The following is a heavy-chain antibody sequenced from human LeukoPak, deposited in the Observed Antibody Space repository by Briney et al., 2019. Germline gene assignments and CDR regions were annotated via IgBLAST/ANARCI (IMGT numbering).Heavy chain of an antibody. CDR1: GGTFSSYA. D-gene: IGHD1-26*01. CDR3: AQGSGSYSFDY. Sequence: SVKVSCKASGGTFSSYAISWVRQAPGQGLEWMGRIIPILGTANYAQKFQGRVTITADESTSTAYMELSSLRSEDTAVYYCAQGSGSYSFDYWGQGTLVTVSS. J-gene: IGHJ4*02. CDR2: IIPILGTA. V-gene: IGHV1-69*11.